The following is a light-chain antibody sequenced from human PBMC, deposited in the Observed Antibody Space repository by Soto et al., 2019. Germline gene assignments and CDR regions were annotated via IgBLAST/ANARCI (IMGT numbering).Light chain of an antibody. CDR3: QQYNNWPPWT. J-gene: IGKJ1*01. V-gene: IGKV3-15*01. CDR1: QSVSSN. CDR2: GAS. Sequence: EIVMTQSPATLSVSPGERATLSCTASQSVSSNLAWYQQKPGQAPRLLIYGASTRATGIPARFSGSGSGTEFTLTISSLQSEDFAAYYCQQYNNWPPWTFGQGTKVEIK.